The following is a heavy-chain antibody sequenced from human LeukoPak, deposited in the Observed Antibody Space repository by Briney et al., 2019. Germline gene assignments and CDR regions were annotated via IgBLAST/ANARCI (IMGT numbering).Heavy chain of an antibody. CDR2: IQQDGSEK. CDR1: GFTFSSYW. CDR3: ARARDSSSWFSSDY. V-gene: IGHV3-7*04. Sequence: GGSLRLSCAASGFTFSSYWMNWVRQAPGKGLEWVANIQQDGSEKYYVDSVKGRFTISRDNAKNSLYLQMNSLGAEDTAVYYCARARDSSSWFSSDYWGQGTLVTASS. J-gene: IGHJ4*02. D-gene: IGHD6-13*01.